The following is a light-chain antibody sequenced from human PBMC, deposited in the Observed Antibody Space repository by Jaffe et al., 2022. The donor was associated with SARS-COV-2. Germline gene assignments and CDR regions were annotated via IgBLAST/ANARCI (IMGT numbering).Light chain of an antibody. CDR1: QSISSW. V-gene: IGKV1-5*03. CDR2: KAS. CDR3: QQYNSYPYT. Sequence: DSQMTQSPSTLSASVGDRVTITCRASQSISSWLAWYQQKPGKAPKLLIYKASSLESGVPSRFSGSGSGTEFTLTISSLQPDDFATYYCQQYNSYPYTFGQGTKVEIK. J-gene: IGKJ2*01.